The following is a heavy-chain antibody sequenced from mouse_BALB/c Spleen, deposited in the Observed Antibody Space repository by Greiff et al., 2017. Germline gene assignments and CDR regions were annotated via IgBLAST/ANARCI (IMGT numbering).Heavy chain of an antibody. V-gene: IGHV14-3*02. J-gene: IGHJ2*01. CDR2: IDPANGNT. D-gene: IGHD1-1*01. Sequence: EVMLVESGAELVKPGASVKLSCTASGFNIKDTYMHWVKQRPEQGLEWIGRIDPANGNTKYDPKFQGKATITADTSSNTAYLQLSSLTSEDTAVYYCASWYYYGSSDYFDYWGQGTTLTVSS. CDR1: GFNIKDTY. CDR3: ASWYYYGSSDYFDY.